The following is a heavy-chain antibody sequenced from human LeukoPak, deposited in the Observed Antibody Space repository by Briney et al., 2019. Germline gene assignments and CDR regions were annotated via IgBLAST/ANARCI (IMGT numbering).Heavy chain of an antibody. CDR3: ARDTEPGYYYGSGTRPDSDYGMDV. CDR2: ISYDGSNK. V-gene: IGHV3-30-3*01. Sequence: GGSLRLSCAASGFTFSSYAMHWVRQAPGKGLEWVAVISYDGSNKYYADSVKGRFTISRDNSKNTLYLQMNSLRAEDTAVYYCARDTEPGYYYGSGTRPDSDYGMDVWGQGTTVTVSS. D-gene: IGHD3-10*01. CDR1: GFTFSSYA. J-gene: IGHJ6*02.